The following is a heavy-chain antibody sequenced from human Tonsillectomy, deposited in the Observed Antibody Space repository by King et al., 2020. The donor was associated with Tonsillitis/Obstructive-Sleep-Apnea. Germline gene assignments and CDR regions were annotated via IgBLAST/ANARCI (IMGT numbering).Heavy chain of an antibody. CDR1: GFTFSSYS. CDR2: ITSYI. V-gene: IGHV3-21*01. CDR3: ARGRSSWESDFDY. J-gene: IGHJ4*02. Sequence: VQLVESGGSLVRPGGSLRLSCTASGFTFSSYSMSWVRQAPGKGLEWVSSITSYIYYADSVKGRFTISRDNAKNSLYLQMNSLRAEDTAVYYCARGRSSWESDFDYWGQGTLVTVSS. D-gene: IGHD1-26*01.